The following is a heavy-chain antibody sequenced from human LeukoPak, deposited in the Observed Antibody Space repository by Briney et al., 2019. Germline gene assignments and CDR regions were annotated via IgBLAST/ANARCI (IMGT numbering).Heavy chain of an antibody. CDR3: ARLSSGYESDFGY. Sequence: GESLKISCKGSGYRFPSYWISWVRQMPGKGLEWMGTIDPSDSYTNYSPSFQGHVTISADKSISTAYLQWSSLKASDTAMYYCARLSSGYESDFGYWGQGTLVTVSS. CDR1: GYRFPSYW. V-gene: IGHV5-10-1*01. J-gene: IGHJ4*02. CDR2: IDPSDSYT. D-gene: IGHD5-12*01.